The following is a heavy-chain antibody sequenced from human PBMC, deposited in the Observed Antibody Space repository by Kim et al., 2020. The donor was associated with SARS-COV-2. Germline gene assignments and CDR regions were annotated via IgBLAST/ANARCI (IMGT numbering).Heavy chain of an antibody. Sequence: GGSLRLSCAASGFTFSDYYMSWIRQAPGKGLEWVSYISSSGSTIYYADSVKGRFTISRDNAKNSLYLQMNSLRAEDTAVYYCARETPRFLEWLSYWGQGTLVTVSS. D-gene: IGHD3-3*01. V-gene: IGHV3-11*01. CDR1: GFTFSDYY. CDR3: ARETPRFLEWLSY. CDR2: ISSSGSTI. J-gene: IGHJ4*02.